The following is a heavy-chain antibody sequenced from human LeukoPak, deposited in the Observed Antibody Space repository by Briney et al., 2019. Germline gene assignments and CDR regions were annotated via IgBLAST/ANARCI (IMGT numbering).Heavy chain of an antibody. CDR1: GGSISSSNW. V-gene: IGHV4-4*02. D-gene: IGHD5-24*01. J-gene: IGHJ4*02. CDR2: IYPSGST. CDR3: ARCGDGYGHFDY. Sequence: SGTLSLTCAVSGGSISSSNWWIWVRQPPGKGLEWIGGIYPSGSTGYNPSLKSRVTISVDKSKNQFSLRLSSVTAADTAVYYCARCGDGYGHFDYWGQGTLVAVSS.